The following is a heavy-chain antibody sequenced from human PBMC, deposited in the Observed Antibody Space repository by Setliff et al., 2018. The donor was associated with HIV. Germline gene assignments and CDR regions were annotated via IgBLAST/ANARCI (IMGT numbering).Heavy chain of an antibody. CDR3: ASAVGSSSWLRALDY. CDR1: GGSISSSNW. CDR2: VYSSGST. D-gene: IGHD6-13*01. J-gene: IGHJ4*02. Sequence: ETLSLTCAVSGGSISSSNWWSWIRQPPGKGLEWIGNVYSSGSTYYNPSLKSRVTISVDTSKNQFSLKLTSVTAADTAVYYCASAVGSSSWLRALDYWGQGTLVTVSS. V-gene: IGHV4-4*02.